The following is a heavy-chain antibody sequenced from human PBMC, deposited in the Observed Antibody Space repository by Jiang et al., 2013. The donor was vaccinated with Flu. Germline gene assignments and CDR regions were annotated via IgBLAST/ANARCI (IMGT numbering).Heavy chain of an antibody. CDR3: ARENSRKGRYFDY. CDR1: GFTFSSYS. CDR2: LVVVVVP. J-gene: IGHJ4*02. V-gene: IGHV3-48*02. Sequence: SGFTFSSYSMNWVRRLQGRGWSGFHTLVVVVVPYTTQDSVKGRFTISRDNAKNSLYLQMNSLRDEDTAVYYCARENSRKGRYFDYWGQGTLVTVSS. D-gene: IGHD2/OR15-2a*01.